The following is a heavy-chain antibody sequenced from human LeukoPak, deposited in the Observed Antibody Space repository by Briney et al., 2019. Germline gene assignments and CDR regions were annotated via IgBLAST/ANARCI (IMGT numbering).Heavy chain of an antibody. Sequence: SETLSLTCAVSGGSFSGYYWSWIRQPPGKGLEWIGEINHSGSTNYNPSLKSRVTISVDTSKNQFSLKLSSVTAADTAVYYCARGRNDFWSGTSDYWGQGTLVTVSS. CDR1: GGSFSGYY. D-gene: IGHD3-3*01. V-gene: IGHV4-34*01. J-gene: IGHJ4*02. CDR2: INHSGST. CDR3: ARGRNDFWSGTSDY.